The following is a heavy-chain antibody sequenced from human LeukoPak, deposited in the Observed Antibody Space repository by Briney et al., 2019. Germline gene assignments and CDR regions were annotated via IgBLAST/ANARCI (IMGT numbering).Heavy chain of an antibody. J-gene: IGHJ3*02. V-gene: IGHV4-61*02. CDR3: ARDPRGGAFDI. Sequence: SQTLSLTCTVSGGSISSGSYYWSWIRQPAGKGLEWIGRIYTSGSNNYNPSLKSRATISVDTSKNQFSLKLSSVTAADTAVYYCARDPRGGAFDIWGQGTMVTVSS. CDR1: GGSISSGSYY. CDR2: IYTSGSN.